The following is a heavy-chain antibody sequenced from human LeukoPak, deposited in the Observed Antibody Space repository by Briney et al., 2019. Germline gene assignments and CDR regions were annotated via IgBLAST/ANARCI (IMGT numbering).Heavy chain of an antibody. CDR1: GFTVSSNY. CDR2: IYSGGST. Sequence: GGSLRLSCAASGFTVSSNYMSWVRQAPGKGLEWVSVIYSGGSTYYADSVKGRFTISRDNSKNTLYLQMNSLRAEDTAVYYCARDRGSYYYFDYWGQETLATVSS. J-gene: IGHJ4*02. D-gene: IGHD1-26*01. V-gene: IGHV3-53*01. CDR3: ARDRGSYYYFDY.